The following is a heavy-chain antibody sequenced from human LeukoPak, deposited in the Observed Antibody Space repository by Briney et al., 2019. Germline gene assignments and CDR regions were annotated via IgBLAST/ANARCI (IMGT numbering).Heavy chain of an antibody. D-gene: IGHD3-10*01. Sequence: AAAMVSCKASGGTFTSCAMHCWRQALGQRVEWMGWINAANGYTIYSQKFQGRVTITRDTSASTAYMELSSLRSEDTAVYYCARKRNYGSGSYYSLDYWGQGTLVTVSS. J-gene: IGHJ4*02. V-gene: IGHV1-3*01. CDR1: GGTFTSCA. CDR3: ARKRNYGSGSYYSLDY. CDR2: INAANGYT.